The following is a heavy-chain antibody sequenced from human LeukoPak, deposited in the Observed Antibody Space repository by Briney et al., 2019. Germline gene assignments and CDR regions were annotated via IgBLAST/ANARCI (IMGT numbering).Heavy chain of an antibody. CDR1: GGSISSSIYY. D-gene: IGHD4-17*01. Sequence: PSETLSLTCIVSGGSISSSIYYWGWIRQPPGKGLEWIGSIYYSGSTYYNPSLKSRVTISVDTSKNQFSLKLSSVTAADTVVYYCASYPTTTVTDLSAFDIWGQGTMVTVSS. V-gene: IGHV4-39*01. J-gene: IGHJ3*02. CDR2: IYYSGST. CDR3: ASYPTTTVTDLSAFDI.